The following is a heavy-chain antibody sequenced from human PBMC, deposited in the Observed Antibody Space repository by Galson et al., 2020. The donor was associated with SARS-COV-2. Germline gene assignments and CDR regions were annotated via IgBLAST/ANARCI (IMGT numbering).Heavy chain of an antibody. V-gene: IGHV3-15*01. D-gene: IGHD3-10*01. Sequence: GESLKISCAASGFTLSNAWMSWVRQAPGKGLEWVGQIKSKTDGGTTDYATPVKGRFSISRDDSKNTLYLQMNSLKTEDTAVYYCTTDRGALTYWGQGTLLTVSS. J-gene: IGHJ4*02. CDR3: TTDRGALTY. CDR2: IKSKTDGGTT. CDR1: GFTLSNAW.